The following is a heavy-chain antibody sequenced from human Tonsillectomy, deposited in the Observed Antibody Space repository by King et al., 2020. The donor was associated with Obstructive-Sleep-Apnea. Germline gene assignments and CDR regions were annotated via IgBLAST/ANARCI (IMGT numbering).Heavy chain of an antibody. V-gene: IGHV2-5*02. D-gene: IGHD6-13*01. CDR3: APAPHIAAADYYYGMDV. Sequence: ITLKESGPTLVKPTQTLTLTCTFSGFSLSTSGVGVGWIRQPPGKALEWLALIYWDDDKRYSPSLKSRLTITKDTSKKQVVLTMTNMDPVDTATYYCAPAPHIAAADYYYGMDVWGQGTTVTVSS. J-gene: IGHJ6*02. CDR2: IYWDDDK. CDR1: GFSLSTSGVG.